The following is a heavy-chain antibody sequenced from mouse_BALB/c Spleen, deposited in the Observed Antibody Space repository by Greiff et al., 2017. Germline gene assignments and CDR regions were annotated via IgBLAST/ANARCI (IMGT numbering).Heavy chain of an antibody. CDR2: INPYNGAT. CDR1: GYSFTGYY. J-gene: IGHJ4*01. D-gene: IGHD2-2*01. Sequence: VQLQQSGPELVKPGASVKISCKASGYSFTGYYMHWVKQSHVKSLEWIGRINPYNGATSYNQNFKDKASLTVDKSSSTAYMELHSLTSEDSAVYYCARLDGYGGYAMDYWGQGTSVTVSA. V-gene: IGHV1-31*01. CDR3: ARLDGYGGYAMDY.